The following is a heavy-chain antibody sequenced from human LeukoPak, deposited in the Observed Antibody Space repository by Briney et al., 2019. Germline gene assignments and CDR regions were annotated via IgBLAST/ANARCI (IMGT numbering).Heavy chain of an antibody. V-gene: IGHV3-30*04. CDR2: MSSDGTSQ. Sequence: GRSLRLSCTVSGFRVSSYALHWVRQAPEKGLEWVALMSSDGTSQYFADSEKGRFTVSRDISENTVYLQMNRLTIEDTAVYYCARPFSTMVRDTVAYWGQGTRVIVSS. CDR3: ARPFSTMVRDTVAY. D-gene: IGHD3-10*01. J-gene: IGHJ4*02. CDR1: GFRVSSYA.